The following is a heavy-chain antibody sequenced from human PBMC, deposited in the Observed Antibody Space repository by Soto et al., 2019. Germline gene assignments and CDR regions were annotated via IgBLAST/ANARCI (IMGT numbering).Heavy chain of an antibody. CDR2: INHSGST. V-gene: IGHV4-34*01. D-gene: IGHD6-13*01. J-gene: IGHJ4*01. CDR3: AREKPYSSSWYHDY. CDR1: GGSFSGYY. Sequence: QVQLQQWGAGLLKPSETLSLTCAVYGGSFSGYYWSWIRQPPEKGLEWIGEINHSGSTNYNPSLKSRVTISVDTSKNQFSLKLSSVTAADTAVYYCAREKPYSSSWYHDYWGHGTLVTVSS.